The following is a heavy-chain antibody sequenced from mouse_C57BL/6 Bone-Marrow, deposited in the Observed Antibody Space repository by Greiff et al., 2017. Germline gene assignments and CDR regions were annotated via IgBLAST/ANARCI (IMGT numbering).Heavy chain of an antibody. CDR3: VRQNYGSTNYYAMDY. D-gene: IGHD1-1*01. CDR2: IRSKSNNYAT. V-gene: IGHV10-1*01. J-gene: IGHJ4*01. CDR1: GFSFNTYA. Sequence: VKLMESGGGLVQPKGSLKLSCAASGFSFNTYAMNWVRPAPGQGLEWVARIRSKSNNYATYYADSVKDRFTISRDDSESMLYLQMNNLKTEDTAMYYCVRQNYGSTNYYAMDYWGQGTSVTVSS.